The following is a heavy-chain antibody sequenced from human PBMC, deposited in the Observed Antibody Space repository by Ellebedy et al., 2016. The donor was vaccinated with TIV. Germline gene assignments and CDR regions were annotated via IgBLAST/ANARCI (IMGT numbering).Heavy chain of an antibody. CDR2: IYYSGST. CDR3: AREQWLVPDY. Sequence: SETLSLTCTVSGGSISSGGYYWSWIRQHPGKGLEWIGYIYYSGSTYYNPSLKSRVTISVDTSKNQFSLQLNSVTPEDTAVYYCAREQWLVPDYWGQGTLVTVSS. D-gene: IGHD6-19*01. CDR1: GGSISSGGYY. J-gene: IGHJ4*02. V-gene: IGHV4-31*03.